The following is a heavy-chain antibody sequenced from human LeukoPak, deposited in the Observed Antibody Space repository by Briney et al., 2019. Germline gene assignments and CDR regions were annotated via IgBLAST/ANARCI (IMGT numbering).Heavy chain of an antibody. CDR2: INPNSGGT. CDR1: GYTFTGYY. J-gene: IGHJ4*02. D-gene: IGHD3-22*01. CDR3: ARAFGLYDSSGCDY. V-gene: IGHV1-2*02. Sequence: GASVKVSCKASGYTFTGYYMHWVRQAPGQGLEWMGWINPNSGGTNYAQKFQGRVTMTRDTSISTAYMELSRLRSDDTAVYYCARAFGLYDSSGCDYWGQGTLVTVSS.